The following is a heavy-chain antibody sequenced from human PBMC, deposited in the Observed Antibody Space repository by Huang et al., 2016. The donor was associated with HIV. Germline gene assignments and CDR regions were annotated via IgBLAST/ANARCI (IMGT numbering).Heavy chain of an antibody. CDR2: VSGYNSYT. V-gene: IGHV1-18*04. Sequence: QVQLLQSGAEVKKPGASVKISCKTSGYNFKTHAVSWVRQTPGQGLEWMGWVSGYNSYTTYSQRLQGRCTMTTDTSTNTVYMELRSLRSDDTAVYYCARRVGSGWYGEIDYWGQGTLVTVSS. D-gene: IGHD6-19*01. J-gene: IGHJ4*02. CDR3: ARRVGSGWYGEIDY. CDR1: GYNFKTHA.